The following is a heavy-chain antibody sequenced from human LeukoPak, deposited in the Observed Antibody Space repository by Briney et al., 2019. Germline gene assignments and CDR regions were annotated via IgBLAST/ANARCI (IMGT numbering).Heavy chain of an antibody. CDR2: IYYNGYT. J-gene: IGHJ4*02. D-gene: IGHD6-19*01. CDR3: ASKARGAGTFD. V-gene: IGHV4-30-4*01. CDR1: GGSINSGDYY. Sequence: PSETLSLTCTVSGGSINSGDYYWNWIRQPPGKGLEWIGYIYYNGYTFYNPSLKSRVTISIDTSKNQFSLKLSSVTAADTAVYYCASKARGAGTFDWGQGTLVTVSS.